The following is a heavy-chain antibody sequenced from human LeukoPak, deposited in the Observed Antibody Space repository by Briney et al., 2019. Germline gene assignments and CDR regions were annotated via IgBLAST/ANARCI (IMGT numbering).Heavy chain of an antibody. J-gene: IGHJ6*03. CDR2: IYYSGST. D-gene: IGHD3-3*01. CDR1: GGSFSGYY. V-gene: IGHV4-34*01. Sequence: SETLSLTCAVYGGSFSGYYWGWIRQPPGKGLEWIGSIYYSGSTYYNPSLKSRVTISVDTSKNQFSLKLSSVTAADTAVYYCARGVIDDFWSGWVPSTNYYYYYMDVWGKGTTVTVSS. CDR3: ARGVIDDFWSGWVPSTNYYYYYMDV.